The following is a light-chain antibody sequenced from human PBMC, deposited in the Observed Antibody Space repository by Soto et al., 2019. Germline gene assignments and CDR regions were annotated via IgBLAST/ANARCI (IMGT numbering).Light chain of an antibody. V-gene: IGLV4-69*01. CDR2: LNSDGRH. Sequence: QLVLTQSHSASASLGASVKLTCTLSSGHSTYAIAWHQQQPEKGPRYLMNLNSDGRHSKGDGSPDRCSGSSSGAERYLTIASLQYEDEADYYCQNWGAGIPVVFGGGTKVTVL. CDR1: SGHSTYA. J-gene: IGLJ2*01. CDR3: QNWGAGIPVV.